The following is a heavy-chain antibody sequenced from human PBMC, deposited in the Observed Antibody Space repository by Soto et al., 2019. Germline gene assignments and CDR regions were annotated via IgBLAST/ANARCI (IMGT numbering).Heavy chain of an antibody. Sequence: PSETLSLTCTCSGGSIRSYDWSWIRHPPGKGLEWIGYIYYSGSTNYNPSLKSRVTISVDTSKNQFSLKLSSVTAADTAVYYCAVLGLWFGEGVDYWGQGTLVTVSS. CDR1: GGSIRSYD. D-gene: IGHD3-10*01. V-gene: IGHV4-59*01. CDR2: IYYSGST. J-gene: IGHJ4*02. CDR3: AVLGLWFGEGVDY.